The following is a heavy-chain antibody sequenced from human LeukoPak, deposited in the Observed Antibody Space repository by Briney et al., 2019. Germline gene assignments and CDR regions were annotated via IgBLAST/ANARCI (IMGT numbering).Heavy chain of an antibody. D-gene: IGHD3-9*01. CDR3: ARATTVLRYFDWLSPGGY. CDR1: GFTFSSYA. V-gene: IGHV3-30*04. Sequence: GRSLRLSCAASGFTFSSYAMHWDRQAPGKGLEWVAVISYDGSNKYYADSVKGRFTISRDNSKNTLYLQMNSLRAEDTAVYYCARATTVLRYFDWLSPGGYWGQGTLVTVSS. CDR2: ISYDGSNK. J-gene: IGHJ4*02.